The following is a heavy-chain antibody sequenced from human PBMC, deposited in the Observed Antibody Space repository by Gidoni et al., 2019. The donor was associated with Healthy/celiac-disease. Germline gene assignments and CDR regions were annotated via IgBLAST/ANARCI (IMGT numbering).Heavy chain of an antibody. V-gene: IGHV4-59*01. Sequence: QVQLQESGPGLVKPSETLSLTCTVSGGSISSYYWSWIRQPPGKGLEWIGYIYYSGSTNYNPSLKSRVTISVDTSKNQFSLKLSSVTAADTAVYYCARVRYGDYPLWYFDLWGRGTLVTVSS. CDR1: GGSISSYY. D-gene: IGHD4-17*01. CDR3: ARVRYGDYPLWYFDL. CDR2: IYYSGST. J-gene: IGHJ2*01.